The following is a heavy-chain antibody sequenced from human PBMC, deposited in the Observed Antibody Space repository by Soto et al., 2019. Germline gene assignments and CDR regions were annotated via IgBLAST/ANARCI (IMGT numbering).Heavy chain of an antibody. J-gene: IGHJ4*02. CDR2: ISYDGSNK. V-gene: IGHV3-30-3*01. CDR3: ARGAWVISYFDY. D-gene: IGHD3-22*01. Sequence: PGGSLRLSCAASGFTFSSYAMHWVRQAPGKGLEWVAVISYDGSNKYYADSVKGRFTISRDNSKNTLYLQMNSLRAEDTAVYYCARGAWVISYFDYWGQGTLVTVYS. CDR1: GFTFSSYA.